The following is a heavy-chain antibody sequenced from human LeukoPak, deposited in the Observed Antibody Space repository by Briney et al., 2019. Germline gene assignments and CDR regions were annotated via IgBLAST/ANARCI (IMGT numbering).Heavy chain of an antibody. Sequence: GGSLRLSCAASGFTFSTYSMNWVRQAPGKGLEWVSSISSSGGYIFDADSVKGRFTISRDNAKNSLYLQMNSLRAEDTAVYYCANIGYYYDSSGYYPDYWGQGTLVTVSS. J-gene: IGHJ4*02. D-gene: IGHD3-22*01. CDR2: ISSSGGYI. V-gene: IGHV3-21*01. CDR3: ANIGYYYDSSGYYPDY. CDR1: GFTFSTYS.